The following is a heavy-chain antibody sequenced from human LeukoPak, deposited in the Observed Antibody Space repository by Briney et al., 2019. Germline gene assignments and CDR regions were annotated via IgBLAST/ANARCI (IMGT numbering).Heavy chain of an antibody. CDR3: ARDALARGYSYGLYYFDY. CDR2: ISSSSSYI. Sequence: GGSLRLSCAASGFTFSSYSMNWVRQAPGKGLEWVSSISSSSSYIYYADSVKGRFTISRDNAKNSLYLQMNSLRAEDTAVYYCARDALARGYSYGLYYFDYWGQGTLVTVSS. CDR1: GFTFSSYS. D-gene: IGHD5-18*01. J-gene: IGHJ4*02. V-gene: IGHV3-21*04.